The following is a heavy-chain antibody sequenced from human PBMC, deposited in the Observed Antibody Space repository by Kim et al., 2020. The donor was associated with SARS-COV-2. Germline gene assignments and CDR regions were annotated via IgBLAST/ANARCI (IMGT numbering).Heavy chain of an antibody. CDR2: INPSGGST. D-gene: IGHD2-2*01. V-gene: IGHV1-46*01. J-gene: IGHJ6*02. CDR1: GYTFTSYY. Sequence: ASVKVSCKASGYTFTSYYMHWVRQAPGQGLEWMGIINPSGGSTSYAQKFQGRVTMTRDTSTSTVYMELSSLRSEDTAVYYCAREGVVVPAAIRYGMDVWGQGTTVTVSS. CDR3: AREGVVVPAAIRYGMDV.